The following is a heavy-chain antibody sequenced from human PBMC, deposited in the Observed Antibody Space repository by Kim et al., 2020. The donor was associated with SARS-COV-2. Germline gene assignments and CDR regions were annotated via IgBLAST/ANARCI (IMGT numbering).Heavy chain of an antibody. Sequence: SETLSLTCAVYGGSFSGYYWSWIRQPPGKGLEWIGEINHSGSTNYNPSLKSRVTISVDTSNNQFSLKLSSVTAADTAVYYCARGTRGGFPPLYGMDAWGQGTTVTVSS. V-gene: IGHV4-34*01. CDR1: GGSFSGYY. CDR2: INHSGST. J-gene: IGHJ6*02. CDR3: ARGTRGGFPPLYGMDA.